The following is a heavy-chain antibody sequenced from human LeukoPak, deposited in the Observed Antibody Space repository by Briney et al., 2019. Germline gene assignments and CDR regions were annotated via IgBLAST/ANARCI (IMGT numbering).Heavy chain of an antibody. CDR3: ARTRTGDSNYYYYMDV. V-gene: IGHV6-1*01. Sequence: SPTLSLTFAISGHSVPIISAAWTWLTQSPSRGLEGLGSTYYRSKWYNDYAVSVKSRITINQDTSKNQFSLQLNSVTPEDTAVYYCARTRTGDSNYYYYMDVGGKGTAVTVSS. CDR2: TYYRSKWYN. CDR1: GHSVPIISAA. J-gene: IGHJ6*03. D-gene: IGHD7-27*01.